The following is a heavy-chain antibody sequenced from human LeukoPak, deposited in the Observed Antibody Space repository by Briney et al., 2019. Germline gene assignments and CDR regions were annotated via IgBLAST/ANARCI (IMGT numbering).Heavy chain of an antibody. J-gene: IGHJ4*02. CDR3: ARGPYCSGGSCYSQYFGY. D-gene: IGHD2-15*01. CDR2: ISASYDDT. CDR1: GYTFTSYG. Sequence: GASVKVSCKTSGYTFTSYGISWVRQAPGQGLEWMGWISASYDDTRFAQRLQGRVSMTTDTSTNTAYMDLTSLTSDDTAVYYCARGPYCSGGSCYSQYFGYWGQGTLVTVSS. V-gene: IGHV1-18*01.